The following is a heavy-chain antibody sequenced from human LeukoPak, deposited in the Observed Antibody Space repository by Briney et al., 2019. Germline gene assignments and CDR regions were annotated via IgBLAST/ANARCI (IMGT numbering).Heavy chain of an antibody. J-gene: IGHJ4*02. V-gene: IGHV4-31*03. Sequence: SETLSLTCTVSGGSISSGGYYWSWIRQHPGKGLEWIGYIYYSGSTYYNPSLKSRVTISVDTSKNQFSLKLSSVTAADTAVYYCASSARRGYSYGSALDYWGQGTLVTVSS. D-gene: IGHD5-18*01. CDR1: GGSISSGGYY. CDR3: ASSARRGYSYGSALDY. CDR2: IYYSGST.